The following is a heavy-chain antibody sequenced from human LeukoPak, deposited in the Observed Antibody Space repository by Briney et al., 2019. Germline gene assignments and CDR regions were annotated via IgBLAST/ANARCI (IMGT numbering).Heavy chain of an antibody. CDR1: GFTVSSNY. V-gene: IGHV3-66*01. J-gene: IGHJ4*02. Sequence: GGSLRLSCAASGFTVSSNYMSWDRQAPGKGLEWVSVIYSGGSTYYADSVKGRFTISRDNSKNTLYLQMNSLRAEDTAVYYCARDSKVGYYYDSSGYHNWGQGTLVTVSS. D-gene: IGHD3-22*01. CDR3: ARDSKVGYYYDSSGYHN. CDR2: IYSGGST.